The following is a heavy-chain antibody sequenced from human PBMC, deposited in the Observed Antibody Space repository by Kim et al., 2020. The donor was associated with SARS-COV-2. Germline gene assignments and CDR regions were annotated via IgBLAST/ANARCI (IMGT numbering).Heavy chain of an antibody. D-gene: IGHD3-10*01. CDR1: GGSISSGGYY. Sequence: SETLSLTCTVSGGSISSGGYYWSWIRQHPGKGLEWIGYIYYSGSTYYNPSLKSRVTISVDTSKNQFSLKLSSVTAADTAVYYCAREEGYYYGSGINDAFDIWGQGTMVTVSS. J-gene: IGHJ3*02. V-gene: IGHV4-31*03. CDR3: AREEGYYYGSGINDAFDI. CDR2: IYYSGST.